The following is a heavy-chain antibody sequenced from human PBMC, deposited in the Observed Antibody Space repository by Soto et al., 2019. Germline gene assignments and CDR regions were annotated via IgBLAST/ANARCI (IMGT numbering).Heavy chain of an antibody. Sequence: GGSLRLSCAASGFTFSSYAMSWVRQAPGKGLEWVSAISGSGGSTYYADSVKGRFTISRDNSKNTLYLQMNSLRAEDTAVYYCARLELSWFSFDYWGQGTLVTVSS. CDR2: ISGSGGST. CDR1: GFTFSSYA. J-gene: IGHJ4*02. V-gene: IGHV3-23*01. D-gene: IGHD1-7*01. CDR3: ARLELSWFSFDY.